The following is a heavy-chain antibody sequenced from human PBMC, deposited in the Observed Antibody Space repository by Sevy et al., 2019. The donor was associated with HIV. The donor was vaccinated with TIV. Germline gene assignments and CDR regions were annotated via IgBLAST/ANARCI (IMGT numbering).Heavy chain of an antibody. CDR3: AKALNPALESMIEVIFRSLKGFDV. CDR2: ISNSGTTI. D-gene: IGHD3-22*01. V-gene: IGHV3-48*03. Sequence: GGSLRLSCAASGFTFSSYEMNWVRQAPGKGLEWVSYISNSGTTISYSDSVRGRFSISRDNARNSLYLQMNSLRADDTAVYYCAKALNPALESMIEVIFRSLKGFDVWGQGTMVTVSS. J-gene: IGHJ3*01. CDR1: GFTFSSYE.